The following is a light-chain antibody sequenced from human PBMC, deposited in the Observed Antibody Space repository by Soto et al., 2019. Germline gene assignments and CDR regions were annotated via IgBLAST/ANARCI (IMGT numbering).Light chain of an antibody. Sequence: QAVVTQPPSASGTPGQRVTISCSGSSSNIGTNTVNWYQQLPGTAPKLLIFSNNQRPSGVPDRFSGSKSGTSGSLAISGLQSDDEADYYCAAWDDSLIGLLFGGGTKLTVL. CDR1: SSNIGTNT. V-gene: IGLV1-44*01. CDR2: SNN. CDR3: AAWDDSLIGLL. J-gene: IGLJ2*01.